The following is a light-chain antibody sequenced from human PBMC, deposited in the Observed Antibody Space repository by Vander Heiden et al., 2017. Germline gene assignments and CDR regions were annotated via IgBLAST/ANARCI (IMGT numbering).Light chain of an antibody. Sequence: QAVLTQPSSLSASPGASASLTCALRSGINVDAYRIYWYQQKPGSPPQYLLSYKSDSDKQQGSGVPSRFSGSKDDSANAGILLISGLQSEDEADYYCMIWHSSAYVFGTGTKVT. J-gene: IGLJ1*01. V-gene: IGLV5-45*03. CDR2: YKSDSDK. CDR1: SGINVDAYR. CDR3: MIWHSSAYV.